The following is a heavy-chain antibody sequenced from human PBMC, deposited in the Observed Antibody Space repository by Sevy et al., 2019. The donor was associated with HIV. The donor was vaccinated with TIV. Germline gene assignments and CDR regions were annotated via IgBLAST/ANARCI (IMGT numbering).Heavy chain of an antibody. CDR2: IDPSDSYT. D-gene: IGHD2-2*01. J-gene: IGHJ6*02. CDR3: GRHSVKGVPYQCMDA. Sequence: GESPKISCKGSGYSFTTYWINWVRQMPGKGLEWMGKIDPSDSYTNYSPSFQGHVSISVEKSINTAYLQSSRLMASDTATYYCGRHSVKGVPYQCMDAWGQGTTVTVSS. V-gene: IGHV5-10-1*01. CDR1: GYSFTTYW.